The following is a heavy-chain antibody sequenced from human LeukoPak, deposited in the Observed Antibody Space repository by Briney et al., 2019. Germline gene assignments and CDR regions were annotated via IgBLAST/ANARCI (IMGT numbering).Heavy chain of an antibody. V-gene: IGHV3-23*01. Sequence: GGSLRLSCAASGFTFSSSAMSWVRQAPGKGLEWVSAISNNGGYTYYADSVQGRFTISRDNSKSTLCLQMNSLRAGDTAVYYCAKQLGYCSDGSCYFPYWGQGTLVTVSS. CDR2: ISNNGGYT. CDR3: AKQLGYCSDGSCYFPY. J-gene: IGHJ4*02. CDR1: GFTFSSSA. D-gene: IGHD2-15*01.